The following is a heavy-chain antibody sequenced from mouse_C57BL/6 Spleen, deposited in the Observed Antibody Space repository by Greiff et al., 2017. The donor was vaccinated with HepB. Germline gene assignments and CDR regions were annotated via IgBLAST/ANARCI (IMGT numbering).Heavy chain of an antibody. V-gene: IGHV5-6*01. J-gene: IGHJ2*01. CDR1: GFTFSSYG. CDR3: ASHYSKVYYFDY. D-gene: IGHD2-5*01. CDR2: ISSGGSYT. Sequence: EVMLVESGGDLVKPGGSLKLSCAASGFTFSSYGMSWVRQTPDKRLEWVATISSGGSYTYYPDSVKGRFTISRDNAKNTLYLQMSSLKSEDTAMYYCASHYSKVYYFDYWGQGTTLTVSS.